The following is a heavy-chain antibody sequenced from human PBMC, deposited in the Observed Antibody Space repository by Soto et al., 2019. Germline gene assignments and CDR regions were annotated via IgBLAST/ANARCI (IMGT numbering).Heavy chain of an antibody. CDR2: ISAYNGNT. D-gene: IGHD2-15*01. Sequence: ASVKVSCKASGYTFTSYGISWVRQAPGQGLEWMGWISAYNGNTNYAQKLQGRVTMTTDTSTSTAYMELRSLRSDDTAVYYCARAGKVVVVAARVYYYGMDVWGQGTTVTVSS. CDR3: ARAGKVVVVAARVYYYGMDV. V-gene: IGHV1-18*04. J-gene: IGHJ6*02. CDR1: GYTFTSYG.